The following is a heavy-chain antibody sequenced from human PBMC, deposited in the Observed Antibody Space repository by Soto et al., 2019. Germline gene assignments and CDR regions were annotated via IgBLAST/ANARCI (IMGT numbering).Heavy chain of an antibody. CDR3: ARVHTSYSYAMDV. Sequence: PSETLSLTCTVSGDSVSSGGYYWNWIRQHPGRGLEWLGYIYDSETTNYNPSLMSRVTISVDTSKNQFSLKLSSVTAADTAVYYCARVHTSYSYAMDVWGQGTTVTVSS. CDR2: IYDSETT. V-gene: IGHV4-61*08. CDR1: GDSVSSGGYY. J-gene: IGHJ6*02.